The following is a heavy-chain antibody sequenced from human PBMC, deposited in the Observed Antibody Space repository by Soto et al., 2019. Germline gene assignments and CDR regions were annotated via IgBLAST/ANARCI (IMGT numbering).Heavy chain of an antibody. V-gene: IGHV3-7*01. Sequence: EVQLVESGGDLVQPGGSLRLYCAASGFPFSPYLMSWVRQAPGKGLEWVANIGPDGSAEYYMGSVKGRFTISRDKANNSLYLQMDSLRVEDPATYSCARDIGGRTAGCGNWGQGPLVIVSS. D-gene: IGHD2-15*01. CDR1: GFPFSPYL. CDR3: ARDIGGRTAGCGN. CDR2: IGPDGSAE. J-gene: IGHJ4*02.